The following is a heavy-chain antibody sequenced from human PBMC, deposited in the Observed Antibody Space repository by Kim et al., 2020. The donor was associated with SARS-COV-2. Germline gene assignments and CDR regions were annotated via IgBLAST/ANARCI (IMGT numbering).Heavy chain of an antibody. V-gene: IGHV3-30*04. D-gene: IGHD2-8*02. CDR1: GFTFSSYA. J-gene: IGHJ6*02. Sequence: GGSLRLSCAASGFTFSSYAMHWVRQAPGKGLEWVAVISYDGSNKYYVDSVKGRFTISRDNSKNTLYLQMNSLRAEDTAVYYCARDHHKLYCTGGVCYDSQHYYGMDVWGQGTTVTVSS. CDR2: ISYDGSNK. CDR3: ARDHHKLYCTGGVCYDSQHYYGMDV.